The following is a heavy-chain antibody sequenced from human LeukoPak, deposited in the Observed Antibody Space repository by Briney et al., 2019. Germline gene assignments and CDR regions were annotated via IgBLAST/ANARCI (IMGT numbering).Heavy chain of an antibody. Sequence: GGSLRLSCAASGFTFSDSAMNWVRQAPGKGLEWLSLINFSGGNTYYADSMKGRFTISRDNSKDTLYLQMNSLRAEDTAIYYCARDIEFSTWGLGTMVTVSS. J-gene: IGHJ3*01. CDR2: INFSGGNT. CDR1: GFTFSDSA. V-gene: IGHV3-23*01. CDR3: ARDIEFST. D-gene: IGHD3-3*02.